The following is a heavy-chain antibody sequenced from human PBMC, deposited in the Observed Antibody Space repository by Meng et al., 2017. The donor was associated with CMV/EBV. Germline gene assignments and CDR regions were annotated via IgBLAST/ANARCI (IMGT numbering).Heavy chain of an antibody. J-gene: IGHJ4*02. CDR1: GYTFTRYY. CDR2: INPSGGST. Sequence: GELGQSGAEGNKPGALVKVSCKASGYTFTRYYMHWVRQAPGQGLEWMGIINPSGGSTSYAQKFQGRVTMTRDTSTSTVYMELSSLRSEDTAVYYCARDKIQLWPTVGYFDYWGQGTLVTVSS. V-gene: IGHV1-46*01. CDR3: ARDKIQLWPTVGYFDY. D-gene: IGHD5-18*01.